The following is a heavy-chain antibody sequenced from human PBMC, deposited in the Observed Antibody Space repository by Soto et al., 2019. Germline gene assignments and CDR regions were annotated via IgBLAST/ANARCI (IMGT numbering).Heavy chain of an antibody. Sequence: GGSLRLSCAASGFTFSNAWMSWVRQAPGKGLEWVGRIKSKTDGGTTDYAAPVKGRFTISRDDSKNTLYLQMNSLKTEDTAVYYCTIGPRDYCSSTSCYKPYYYYMDVWGKGTTVTVS. V-gene: IGHV3-15*01. D-gene: IGHD2-2*02. CDR3: TIGPRDYCSSTSCYKPYYYYMDV. CDR1: GFTFSNAW. CDR2: IKSKTDGGTT. J-gene: IGHJ6*03.